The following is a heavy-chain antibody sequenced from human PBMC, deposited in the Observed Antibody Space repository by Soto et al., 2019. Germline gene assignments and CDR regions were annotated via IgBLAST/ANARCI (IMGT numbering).Heavy chain of an antibody. D-gene: IGHD1-26*01. Sequence: SLRLSCAASGFTFSSYGMHWVRQAPGKGLEWVAVIWYDGSNKYYADSVKSRFTISRDNSKNTLYLQMNSLRAEDTAVYYCAKEAGASLIRNWLDPWGQEPLVAISS. CDR3: AKEAGASLIRNWLDP. CDR1: GFTFSSYG. V-gene: IGHV3-33*06. J-gene: IGHJ5*01. CDR2: IWYDGSNK.